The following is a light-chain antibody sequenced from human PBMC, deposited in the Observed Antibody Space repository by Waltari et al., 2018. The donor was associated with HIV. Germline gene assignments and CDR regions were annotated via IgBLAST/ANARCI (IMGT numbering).Light chain of an antibody. CDR1: SSNLGSYP. CDR3: AAWDDSLNGYV. Sequence: QSVLTQPPSASGTPGHRVTLPCSGSSSNLGSYPVTWYQHLPATAPKLLIFRNSQRPSGVPDRFSASKSGTSASLAISGLQSEDEADYYCAAWDDSLNGYVFGTGTRVTVL. CDR2: RNS. V-gene: IGLV1-44*01. J-gene: IGLJ1*01.